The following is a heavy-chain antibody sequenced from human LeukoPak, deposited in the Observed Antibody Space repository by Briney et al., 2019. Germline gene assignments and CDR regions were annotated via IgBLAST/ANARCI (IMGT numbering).Heavy chain of an antibody. V-gene: IGHV1-46*01. CDR1: GYTFTSYY. CDR3: ARAGSSVREVVY. Sequence: ASVKVSCKASGYTFTSYYMHWVRQAPGQGLEWMGIINPSGGSASYAQKFQGRVTMTRDTSTSTVYMELSSLRSEDTAVYYCARAGSSVREVVYWGQGTLVTVSS. D-gene: IGHD3-10*01. J-gene: IGHJ4*02. CDR2: INPSGGSA.